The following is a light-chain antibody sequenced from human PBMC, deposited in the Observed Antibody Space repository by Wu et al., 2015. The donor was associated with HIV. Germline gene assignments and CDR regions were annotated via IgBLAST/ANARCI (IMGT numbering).Light chain of an antibody. V-gene: IGKV3-20*01. J-gene: IGKJ1*01. CDR1: QAIGYF. Sequence: EIVLTQSPVTLSLSPGERASLSCRASQAIGYFLAWYQQKPGQPPRLLIYDASNRATGIPTRFSAIGSGTDFTLTIDRLEAEDFAVYYCHQFGGSPETFGQGTKVEIK. CDR2: DAS. CDR3: HQFGGSPET.